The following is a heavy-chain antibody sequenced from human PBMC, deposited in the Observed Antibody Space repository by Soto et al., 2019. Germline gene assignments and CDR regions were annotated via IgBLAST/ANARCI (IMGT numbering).Heavy chain of an antibody. Sequence: PGGSLRLSCAASGFTFSSYGMHWVRQAPGKGLEWVAVIWYDGSNKYYADSVKGRFTISRDNSKNTLYLQMNSLRAEDTAVYYCAGWTAPYYDFWSGLDYWGQGTLVTVSS. V-gene: IGHV3-33*01. CDR3: AGWTAPYYDFWSGLDY. J-gene: IGHJ4*02. D-gene: IGHD3-3*01. CDR1: GFTFSSYG. CDR2: IWYDGSNK.